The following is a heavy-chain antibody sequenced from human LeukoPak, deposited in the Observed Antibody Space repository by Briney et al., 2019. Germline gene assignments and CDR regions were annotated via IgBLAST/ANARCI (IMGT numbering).Heavy chain of an antibody. CDR1: GGSISSYY. CDR3: ARIEYSSSCDY. V-gene: IGHV4-59*01. CDR2: IYYSGST. D-gene: IGHD6-6*01. Sequence: SQTLSLTCTVSGGSISSYYWSWIRQPPGKGLEWIGYIYYSGSTNYNTSLKSRVTISVDTSKNQFSLKLSSVTAADTAVYYCARIEYSSSCDYWGQGTLVTVSS. J-gene: IGHJ4*02.